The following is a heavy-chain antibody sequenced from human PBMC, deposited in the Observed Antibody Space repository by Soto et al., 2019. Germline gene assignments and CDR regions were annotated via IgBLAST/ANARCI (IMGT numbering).Heavy chain of an antibody. CDR2: ISTYNGDT. Sequence: QVQLVQSGAEVRKPGASVKVSCKASGYTFSTSGMSWLRQAPGQGLEWMGWISTYNGDTNDAPKFQDRVTMTSDTSTSTVYMELRSLRSADTAVYYCARAGAATYYYYGMDVWGKGTRVTVSS. D-gene: IGHD2-15*01. J-gene: IGHJ6*04. CDR1: GYTFSTSG. CDR3: ARAGAATYYYYGMDV. V-gene: IGHV1-18*01.